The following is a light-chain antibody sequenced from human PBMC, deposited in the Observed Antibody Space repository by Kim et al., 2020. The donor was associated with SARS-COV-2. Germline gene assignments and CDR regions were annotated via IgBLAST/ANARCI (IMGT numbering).Light chain of an antibody. CDR2: EVS. CDR3: SSYAGSNIVV. CDR1: SSDVGGHNY. Sequence: QSALTQPPSASGSPGQSVTISCTGTSSDVGGHNYVSWYQQHPGKAPKLLIYEVSERPSGVPDRYSGSKSGNTASLTVSGLQSEDEADYYCSSYAGSNIVVFGGGTQLTV. J-gene: IGLJ2*01. V-gene: IGLV2-8*01.